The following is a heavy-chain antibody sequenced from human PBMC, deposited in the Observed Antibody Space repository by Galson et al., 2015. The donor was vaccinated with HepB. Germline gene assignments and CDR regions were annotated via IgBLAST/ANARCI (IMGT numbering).Heavy chain of an antibody. V-gene: IGHV4-34*01. D-gene: IGHD3-10*01. Sequence: SETLSLTCAVYGGSFSGYYWSWIRQPPGKGLEWIGEINHSGSTNYNPSLKSRVTISVDTSKNQFSLKLSSVTAADTAVYYCASPQGSHRADFQHWGQGTLVTVSS. CDR1: GGSFSGYY. J-gene: IGHJ1*01. CDR2: INHSGST. CDR3: ASPQGSHRADFQH.